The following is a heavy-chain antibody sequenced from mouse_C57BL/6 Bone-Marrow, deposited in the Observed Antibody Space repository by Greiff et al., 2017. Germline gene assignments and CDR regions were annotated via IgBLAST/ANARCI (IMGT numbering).Heavy chain of an antibody. J-gene: IGHJ1*03. V-gene: IGHV1-7*01. Sequence: VMLVESGAELAKPGASVKLSCKASGYTFTSYWMHWVKQRPGPGLEWIGYINPSSGYTKYNQKFKDKATLTADNSSSTAYMQLSSLTYEDSAVYYCASLYGSSYYWYFDVWGTGTTVTVSS. CDR2: INPSSGYT. CDR3: ASLYGSSYYWYFDV. D-gene: IGHD1-1*01. CDR1: GYTFTSYW.